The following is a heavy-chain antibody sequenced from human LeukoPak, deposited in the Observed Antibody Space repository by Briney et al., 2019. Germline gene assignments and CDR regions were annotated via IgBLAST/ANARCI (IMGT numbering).Heavy chain of an antibody. CDR1: GFTFSSYG. V-gene: IGHV3-30*02. CDR2: IRYDGSNK. CDR3: AKDFIMITFGGVIVPWDYFDY. D-gene: IGHD3-16*02. Sequence: PGGSLRLSCAASGFTFSSYGMHWVRQAPGKGLEWVAFIRYDGSNKYYADSVKGRFTISRDNSKNTLYLQMNSLRAEDTAVYYCAKDFIMITFGGVIVPWDYFDYWGQGTLVTVSS. J-gene: IGHJ4*02.